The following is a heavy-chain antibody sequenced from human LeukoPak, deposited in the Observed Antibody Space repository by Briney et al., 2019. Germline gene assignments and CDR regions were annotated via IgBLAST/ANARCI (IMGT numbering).Heavy chain of an antibody. CDR2: ISAYNGDT. D-gene: IGHD6-13*01. CDR3: AREEGAPIAAANI. Sequence: GASVKVSCKASGYXFTSYSISWVRQAPGQGLEWMGWISAYNGDTNYVQKFQGRVTMTTDTSTSTAYMELKSLRSDDTAVYYCAREEGAPIAAANIWGLGTKVTVSS. CDR1: GYXFTSYS. J-gene: IGHJ3*02. V-gene: IGHV1-18*01.